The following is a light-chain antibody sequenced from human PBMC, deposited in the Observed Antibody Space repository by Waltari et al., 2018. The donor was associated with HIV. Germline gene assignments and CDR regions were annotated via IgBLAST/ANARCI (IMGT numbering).Light chain of an antibody. CDR2: ANI. J-gene: IGLJ2*01. V-gene: IGLV1-40*01. CDR1: SSNIGASYD. Sequence: QSALTQPPSVSGAPGQRVTISCTAGSSNIGASYDVHWYQQLPGTAPKLLIYANIDRPSGVPDRFSGSKSGTSASLAIAGLQAEDEADYYCQSFDNSLGGSVIFGGGTKLTVL. CDR3: QSFDNSLGGSVI.